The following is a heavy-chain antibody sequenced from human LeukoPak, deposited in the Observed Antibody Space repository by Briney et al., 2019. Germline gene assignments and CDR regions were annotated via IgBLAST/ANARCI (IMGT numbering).Heavy chain of an antibody. CDR3: TRDFGRSSYYFDF. Sequence: GGSLRLSCAASGFTFSSYWMSWVRQAPGKGLEWVANIKKDGSEKYYVDSVRGRLTISRDNAENSLFLQMNRLRVEDTAVYYCTRDFGRSSYYFDFWGQGTLVTVSS. D-gene: IGHD3-3*01. CDR2: IKKDGSEK. CDR1: GFTFSSYW. V-gene: IGHV3-7*01. J-gene: IGHJ4*02.